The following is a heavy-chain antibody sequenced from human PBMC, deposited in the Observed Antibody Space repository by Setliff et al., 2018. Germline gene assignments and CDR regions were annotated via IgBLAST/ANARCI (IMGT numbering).Heavy chain of an antibody. CDR3: TRGPKDFVVLAAAACFDF. CDR2: ISPYSGNT. Sequence: ASVKVSCKASGYIFTNFGFSWVRQAPGQGLEWLGSISPYSGNTNYPQWLQGRVTMTADASTSTANMELRGLRSDDTAVYYCTRGPKDFVVLAAAACFDFWGQGTLVTVSS. V-gene: IGHV1-18*01. CDR1: GYIFTNFG. J-gene: IGHJ4*02. D-gene: IGHD2-15*01.